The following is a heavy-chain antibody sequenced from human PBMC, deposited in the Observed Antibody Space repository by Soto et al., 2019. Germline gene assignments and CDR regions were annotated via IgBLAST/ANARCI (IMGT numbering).Heavy chain of an antibody. CDR2: IYHSGST. J-gene: IGHJ4*02. CDR1: GGSISSSNW. V-gene: IGHV4-4*02. Sequence: QVQLQESGPGLVKPSGTLSLTCAVSGGSISSSNWWSWVRQPPGKGLELIGEIYHSGSTNYNPSLRRRVTISVDKSKIQFSLKPSSVTAADTAVYFCAIADSYGIGAFDYLCQGTLVTVSS. D-gene: IGHD5-18*01. CDR3: AIADSYGIGAFDY.